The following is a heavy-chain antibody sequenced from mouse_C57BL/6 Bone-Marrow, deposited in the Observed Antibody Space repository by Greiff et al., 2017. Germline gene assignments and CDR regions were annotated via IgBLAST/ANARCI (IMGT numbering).Heavy chain of an antibody. V-gene: IGHV1-50*01. CDR1: GYTFTGYW. CDR3: ARGLLRPYFDY. Sequence: QVQLQQPGAELVKPGASVKLSCKASGYTFTGYWMQWVKQRPGQGLEWIGEIDPSDSYTNYNQKFKGKATLTVDTSSSTAYMQLSSLTSEDSAVYYCARGLLRPYFDYWGQGTTLTVSS. CDR2: IDPSDSYT. J-gene: IGHJ2*01. D-gene: IGHD1-1*01.